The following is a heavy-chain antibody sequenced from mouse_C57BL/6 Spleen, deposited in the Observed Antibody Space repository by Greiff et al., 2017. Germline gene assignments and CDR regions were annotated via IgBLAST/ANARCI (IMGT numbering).Heavy chain of an antibody. Sequence: VQLQQSGPELVKPGASVKIPCKASGYTFTDYNMDWVTQSHGKSLEWIGDINPNNGGTIYNQKFKGKATLTVDKSSSTAYMELRSLTSEDTAVYYCARSYGSSYPWFAYWGQGTLVTVSA. CDR2: INPNNGGT. CDR1: GYTFTDYN. V-gene: IGHV1-18*01. J-gene: IGHJ3*01. CDR3: ARSYGSSYPWFAY. D-gene: IGHD1-1*01.